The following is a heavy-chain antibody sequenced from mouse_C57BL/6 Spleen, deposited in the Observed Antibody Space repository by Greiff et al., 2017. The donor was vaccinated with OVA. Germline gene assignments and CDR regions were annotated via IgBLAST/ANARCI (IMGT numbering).Heavy chain of an antibody. CDR2: VDPSDSYT. Sequence: QVQLQQPGAELVMPGASVKLSCKASGYTFTSYWMHWVKQRPGQGLEWIGEVDPSDSYTNYNQKFKGKSTLTVDKSSSTAYMQLSSLTSEDSAVYYCARSITTVVATDLYFDVWGTGTTVTVSS. CDR3: ARSITTVVATDLYFDV. D-gene: IGHD1-1*01. CDR1: GYTFTSYW. V-gene: IGHV1-69*01. J-gene: IGHJ1*03.